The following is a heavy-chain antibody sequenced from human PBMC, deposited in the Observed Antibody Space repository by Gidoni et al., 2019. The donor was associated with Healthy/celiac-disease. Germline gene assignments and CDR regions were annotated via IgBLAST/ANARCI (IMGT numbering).Heavy chain of an antibody. J-gene: IGHJ3*02. D-gene: IGHD2-15*01. CDR1: GGPISSYY. Sequence: QVQLQESGPGLVKPSETLSLTCPVSGGPISSYYWSWIRQPPGKGLEWIGYSYYSGSTNYNTSLKSRVTISVDTSKNQSSLKLSSVTAADTAVYYCARRIVGVVVVAATHHDAFDIWGQGTMVTVSS. CDR3: ARRIVGVVVVAATHHDAFDI. CDR2: SYYSGST. V-gene: IGHV4-59*08.